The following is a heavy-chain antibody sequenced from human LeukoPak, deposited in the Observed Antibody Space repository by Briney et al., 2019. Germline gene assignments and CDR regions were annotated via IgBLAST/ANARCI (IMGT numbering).Heavy chain of an antibody. J-gene: IGHJ4*02. V-gene: IGHV3-48*02. CDR3: ARGKEKWLDHFDY. CDR2: ISTTSSTI. CDR1: GFTLSGYG. D-gene: IGHD6-19*01. Sequence: PGGSLRLSCAASGFTLSGYGMNWVRQAPGKGLEWVSYISTTSSTIYYADSVKGRFTMSRDNAKNPLYLQMDSLRDEDTAVYYCARGKEKWLDHFDYWGQGSLVTVSS.